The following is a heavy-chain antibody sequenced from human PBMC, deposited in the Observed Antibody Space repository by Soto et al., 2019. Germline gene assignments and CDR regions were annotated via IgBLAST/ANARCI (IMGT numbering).Heavy chain of an antibody. J-gene: IGHJ4*02. CDR3: ARSSGAYVRPSYRPRIHMDY. D-gene: IGHD3-16*02. Sequence: SVKVSCKASGGTLSRYAISWVRQAPGQGLEWMGGIIPIFGTANYAQKFQGRVTITADESTSTAYMELSSLRSEDTAVYYCARSSGAYVRPSYRPRIHMDYWGQGTLVTVSA. CDR2: IIPIFGTA. CDR1: GGTLSRYA. V-gene: IGHV1-69*13.